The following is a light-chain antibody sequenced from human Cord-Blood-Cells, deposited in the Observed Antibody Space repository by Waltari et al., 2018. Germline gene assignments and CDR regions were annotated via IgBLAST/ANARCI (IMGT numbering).Light chain of an antibody. CDR2: DAS. V-gene: IGKV3-11*01. CDR1: QSVRSY. CDR3: QQRSNWPPLT. J-gene: IGKJ4*01. Sequence: IVLLQSPATLSLSPGERATLSCRASQSVRSYLAWYQQKPGQAPRLLISDASSRATGIPARFSGSGSGTDFTRTISSLEPEDFAVYYCQQRSNWPPLTFGGGTKVEIK.